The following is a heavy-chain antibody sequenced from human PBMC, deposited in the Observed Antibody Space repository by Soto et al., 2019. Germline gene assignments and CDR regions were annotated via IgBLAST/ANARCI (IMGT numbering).Heavy chain of an antibody. CDR3: ARAATPVDFYYGMDV. CDR2: IYSSGTT. V-gene: IGHV4-4*07. CDR1: GGSISSYH. J-gene: IGHJ6*02. Sequence: PXATLSLTCTVSGGSISSYHWNGIRQPSGKGLEWIGCIYSSGTTKYNPSLKSRVTMSVDTSKKQFSLKVSSVTAADTAVYYCARAATPVDFYYGMDVWGQGTTVTVSS.